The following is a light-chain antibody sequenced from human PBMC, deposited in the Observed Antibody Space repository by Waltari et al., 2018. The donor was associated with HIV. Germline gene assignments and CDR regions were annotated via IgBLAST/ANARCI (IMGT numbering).Light chain of an antibody. CDR2: RNN. CDR1: SSNIGRKS. Sequence: QSVLTQPPSASGTPGQRVTTSCSGSSSNIGRKSVYWYQHLPGTAPKLLIYRNNQRPSGVPDRFSGSKSGTSASLAISGLRSEDEADYYCAAWDDSLSGVVFGGGTKLTVL. J-gene: IGLJ2*01. CDR3: AAWDDSLSGVV. V-gene: IGLV1-47*01.